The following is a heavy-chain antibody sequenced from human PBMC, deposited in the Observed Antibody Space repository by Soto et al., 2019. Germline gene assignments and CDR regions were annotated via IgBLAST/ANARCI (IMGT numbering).Heavy chain of an antibody. CDR1: GFTFSSYA. J-gene: IGHJ4*02. Sequence: QPGGSLRLSCAASGFTFSSYAMHWVGQAPGKGLEWVAVISYDGSNKYYADSVKGRFTISRDNSKNTLYLQMNSLRAEDTAVYYSPRDGRDGSRYFDYWGQGTLVTVSS. CDR2: ISYDGSNK. V-gene: IGHV3-30-3*01. CDR3: PRDGRDGSRYFDY. D-gene: IGHD2-15*01.